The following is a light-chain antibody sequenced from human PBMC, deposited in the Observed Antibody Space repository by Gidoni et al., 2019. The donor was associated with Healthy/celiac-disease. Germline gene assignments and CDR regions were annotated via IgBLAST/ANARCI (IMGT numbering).Light chain of an antibody. Sequence: QSALTQPASVSGSPGQSITISCTRTSSDVGGYNYVSWYQQHPGKAPKLMIYEVSNRPSGVSNRFSGSKSGNTASLTISGLQAEDEADYYCSSYTSGSTLVFGGGTKRTVL. CDR2: EVS. V-gene: IGLV2-14*01. CDR3: SSYTSGSTLV. J-gene: IGLJ3*02. CDR1: SSDVGGYNY.